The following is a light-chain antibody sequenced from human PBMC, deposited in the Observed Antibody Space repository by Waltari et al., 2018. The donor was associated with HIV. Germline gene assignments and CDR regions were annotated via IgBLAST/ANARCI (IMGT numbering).Light chain of an antibody. CDR1: SSDVGSYNR. Sequence: QSALTQPPSVSGSPGQSVTISCTGTSSDVGSYNRVSWYQQPPGTAPKLMSYEVSNRPSGGPDRFSGSRSGHTASLTSSGLQAEDEAYYYCSSYTSSSTFGLVFGGGTKLTVL. CDR2: EVS. CDR3: SSYTSSSTFGLV. J-gene: IGLJ2*01. V-gene: IGLV2-18*02.